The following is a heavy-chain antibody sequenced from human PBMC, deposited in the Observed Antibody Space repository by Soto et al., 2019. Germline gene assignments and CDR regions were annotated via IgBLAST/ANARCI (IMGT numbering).Heavy chain of an antibody. V-gene: IGHV3-48*02. CDR3: ARVEWIQLWSYLRYDMDV. Sequence: GGSLRLSCAASGFTFSYYTMNLVRKAPGRGLEWVSYISSSGSTTFYADSVKGRFTISRDNAKNSLYPQMNSLRDEDTAVYYCARVEWIQLWSYLRYDMDVWGQGTTVTVSS. D-gene: IGHD5-18*01. CDR1: GFTFSYYT. J-gene: IGHJ6*02. CDR2: ISSSGSTT.